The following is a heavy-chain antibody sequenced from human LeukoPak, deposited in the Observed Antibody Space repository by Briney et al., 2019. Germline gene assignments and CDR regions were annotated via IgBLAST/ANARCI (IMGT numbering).Heavy chain of an antibody. CDR1: GGSISPYY. V-gene: IGHV4-59*01. J-gene: IGHJ4*02. D-gene: IGHD6-13*01. CDR2: IYYFGSP. CDR3: ARGLRYSSDY. Sequence: SETLSLTCKVSGGSISPYYSTCIRQPRGKGLECIGFIYYFGSPNYNPSLKSRVTILVDTSKNQYSLQLTSVTAADTAVYYCARGLRYSSDYWGPGILVTVSS.